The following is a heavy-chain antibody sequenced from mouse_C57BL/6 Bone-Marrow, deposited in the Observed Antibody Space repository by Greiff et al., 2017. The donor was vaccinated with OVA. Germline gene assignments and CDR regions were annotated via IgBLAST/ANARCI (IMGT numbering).Heavy chain of an antibody. CDR1: GFTFSDFY. CDR2: SRNKANDYTT. Sequence: EVKLMESGGGLVQSGRSLRLSCATSGFTFSDFYMEWVRQAPGKGLEWIAASRNKANDYTTEYSASVKGRFIVSRDTSQSILYLQMNALRAEDTAIYYCARDAYYGSSYDAWFAYWGQGTLVTVSA. V-gene: IGHV7-1*01. D-gene: IGHD1-1*01. CDR3: ARDAYYGSSYDAWFAY. J-gene: IGHJ3*01.